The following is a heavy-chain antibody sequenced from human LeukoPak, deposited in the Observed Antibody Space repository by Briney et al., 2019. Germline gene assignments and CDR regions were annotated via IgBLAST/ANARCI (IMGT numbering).Heavy chain of an antibody. CDR2: IKNDGGET. V-gene: IGHV3-7*01. D-gene: IGHD5-24*01. CDR1: GFTFSSYS. J-gene: IGHJ4*02. Sequence: GGSLRLSCAASGFTFSSYSMNWVRQAPGKGLERVANIKNDGGETYYMDSVKGRFTISRDNTKNSMYLQMNSLRAEDTAVYYCARDMGWQQFDCWGQGTLVTVSS. CDR3: ARDMGWQQFDC.